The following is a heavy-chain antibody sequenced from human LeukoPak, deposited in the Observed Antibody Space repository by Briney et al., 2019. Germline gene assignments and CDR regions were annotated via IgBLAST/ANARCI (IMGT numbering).Heavy chain of an antibody. D-gene: IGHD3-10*01. CDR1: GFTFSGSW. CDR2: INTDGTTI. V-gene: IGHV3-74*01. J-gene: IGHJ4*02. CDR3: ATAGNYRFGY. Sequence: PGGSLRLSCAASGFTFSGSWMHWVRQAPGQGLVWVSRINTDGTTINYADSVKGRFTISRDNAKNTLYLQMHSLTAEDTAVYYCATAGNYRFGYWGQGILVTVSS.